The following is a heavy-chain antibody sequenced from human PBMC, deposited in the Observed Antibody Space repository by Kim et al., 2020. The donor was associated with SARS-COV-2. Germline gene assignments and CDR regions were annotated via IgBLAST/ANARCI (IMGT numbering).Heavy chain of an antibody. D-gene: IGHD6-13*01. CDR2: IDYSGST. V-gene: IGHV4-31*03. CDR1: GDSINSGGYY. Sequence: LSLTCTVSGDSINSGGYYWSWIRQHPGKGLEWIGYIDYSGSTDYNPSLKSRVTISVDTSKNHFSLRLSSVTAADTALYYCARADTRIAAAGTFDPWGQGALVIVSS. J-gene: IGHJ5*02. CDR3: ARADTRIAAAGTFDP.